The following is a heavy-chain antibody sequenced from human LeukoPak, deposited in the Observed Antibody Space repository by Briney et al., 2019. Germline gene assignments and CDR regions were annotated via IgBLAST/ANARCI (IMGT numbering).Heavy chain of an antibody. CDR3: ARVGGDSSGYYYSVRYFDY. D-gene: IGHD3-22*01. Sequence: SETLSLTCTVSGGSISSYYWSWIRQPPGKGLEWIGYIYYSGSTNYNPSLKSRVTISVDTSKNQFSLKLSSVTAADTAVYYCARVGGDSSGYYYSVRYFDYWGQGTLVTVSS. V-gene: IGHV4-59*01. J-gene: IGHJ4*02. CDR1: GGSISSYY. CDR2: IYYSGST.